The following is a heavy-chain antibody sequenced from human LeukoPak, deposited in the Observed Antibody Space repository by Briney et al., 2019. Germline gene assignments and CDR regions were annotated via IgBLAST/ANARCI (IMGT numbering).Heavy chain of an antibody. D-gene: IGHD6-19*01. CDR1: GFTFSSYA. CDR3: ARDPAHGYSSGWYGLSWFDP. V-gene: IGHV3-30*01. CDR2: ISYDGSNI. Sequence: PGGSLRLSCAASGFTFSSYAMQWVRHATGEGREWVAVISYDGSNILFADSVKSRFTISRDNSKYTLYLQMTSLRAEDTAVYYCARDPAHGYSSGWYGLSWFDPWGQGTLVTVSS. J-gene: IGHJ5*02.